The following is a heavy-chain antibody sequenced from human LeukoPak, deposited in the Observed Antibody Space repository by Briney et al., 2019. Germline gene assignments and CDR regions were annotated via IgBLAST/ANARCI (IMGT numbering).Heavy chain of an antibody. V-gene: IGHV3-23*01. CDR2: ITTGRTT. CDR3: AKRSAESSGYFDY. CDR1: GFTFSSYS. D-gene: IGHD6-19*01. Sequence: GGSLRLSCAASGFTFSSYSMNWVRQAPGKGLEWVSTITTGRTTYYADSVKGRFTISRDNSKNTLYLQMNSLRAEDTAIYYCAKRSAESSGYFDYWGQGTLVTVSS. J-gene: IGHJ4*02.